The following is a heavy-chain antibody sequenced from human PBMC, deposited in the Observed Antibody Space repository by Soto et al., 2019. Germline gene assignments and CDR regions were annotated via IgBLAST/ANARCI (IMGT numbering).Heavy chain of an antibody. CDR3: ARGPPPYDSSTYNSQYYYGLDV. J-gene: IGHJ6*02. CDR2: IDPNSGDT. D-gene: IGHD3-22*01. CDR1: GYTFSDYY. V-gene: IGHV1-2*02. Sequence: EASVKVSCKASGYTFSDYYMNWARQAPGQGLEWMGWIDPNSGDTHYAQKFKGRVTMTRDTSFGTVYMELSRLRSDDTAVYYCARGPPPYDSSTYNSQYYYGLDVWGQGTTVTVSS.